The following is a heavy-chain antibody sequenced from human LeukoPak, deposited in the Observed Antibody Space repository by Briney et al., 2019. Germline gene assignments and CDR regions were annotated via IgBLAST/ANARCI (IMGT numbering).Heavy chain of an antibody. CDR3: AKEGMGSGWSAYYYYMDV. Sequence: GGSLRLSCAASGFTFSSYAMSWVRQAPGKGLEWVSAISGSGGSTYYADSVKGRFTISRDNSKNTLYLQMNSLRAEDTAVYYCAKEGMGSGWSAYYYYMDVWGKGTTVTVSS. V-gene: IGHV3-23*01. D-gene: IGHD6-19*01. J-gene: IGHJ6*03. CDR2: ISGSGGST. CDR1: GFTFSSYA.